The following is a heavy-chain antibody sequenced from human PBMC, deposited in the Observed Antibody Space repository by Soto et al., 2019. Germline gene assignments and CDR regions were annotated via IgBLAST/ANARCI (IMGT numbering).Heavy chain of an antibody. D-gene: IGHD3-9*01. Sequence: SVKVSCKASGGTFSSYAISWVRQAPGQGLEWMGGIIPIFGTANYAQKFQGRVTITADKSTSTAYMELSSLRSEDTAVYYCATLYDSLTGYYDYWGQGTLVTVSS. V-gene: IGHV1-69*06. J-gene: IGHJ4*02. CDR3: ATLYDSLTGYYDY. CDR1: GGTFSSYA. CDR2: IIPIFGTA.